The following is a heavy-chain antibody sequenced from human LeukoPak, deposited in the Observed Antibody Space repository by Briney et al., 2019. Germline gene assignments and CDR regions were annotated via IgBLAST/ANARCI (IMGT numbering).Heavy chain of an antibody. V-gene: IGHV1-2*02. CDR2: INPNSGGT. CDR3: ARGTRGSYSSIHD. Sequence: ASVKVSCKASGYTFSDYYIHWVRQAPGQGLEWVVWINPNSGGTDSAQKLQGRVTMTRDTSISATYMELRTLTSDDTAVYYCARGTRGSYSSIHDWGQGTLVTVSS. J-gene: IGHJ4*02. D-gene: IGHD1-26*01. CDR1: GYTFSDYY.